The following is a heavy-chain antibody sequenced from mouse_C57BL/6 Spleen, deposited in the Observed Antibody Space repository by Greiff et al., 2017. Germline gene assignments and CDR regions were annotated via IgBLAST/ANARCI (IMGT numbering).Heavy chain of an antibody. CDR2: IDPSDSYT. Sequence: VQLQQPGAELVMPGASVKLSCKASGYTFTSYWMHWVKQRPGQGLEWIGEIDPSDSYTNYNQKFKGKSTLTVAKSSSTAYMQLSSLTSEDSAVYYCARGGYYVVDYWGQGTSVTVSS. CDR1: GYTFTSYW. J-gene: IGHJ4*01. CDR3: ARGGYYVVDY. V-gene: IGHV1-69*01.